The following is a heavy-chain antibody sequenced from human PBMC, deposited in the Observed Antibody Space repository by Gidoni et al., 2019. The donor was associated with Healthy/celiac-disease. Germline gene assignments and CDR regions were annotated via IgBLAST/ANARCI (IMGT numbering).Heavy chain of an antibody. CDR2: ISYDVSNK. CDR1: VFTFSSYA. J-gene: IGHJ4*02. D-gene: IGHD3-10*01. Sequence: QVQLVESGGGVVQPGRSLRLSCAASVFTFSSYAMPWVRQAPGKGLEWVAVISYDVSNKYYADSVKGRFTISRDNSKNTLYLQMNSLRAEDTAVYYCAKDSLGLLLWFGEEKYYFDYWGQGTLVTVSS. V-gene: IGHV3-30*18. CDR3: AKDSLGLLLWFGEEKYYFDY.